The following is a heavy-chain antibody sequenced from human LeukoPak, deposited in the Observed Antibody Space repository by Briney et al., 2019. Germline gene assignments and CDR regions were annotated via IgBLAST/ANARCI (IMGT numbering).Heavy chain of an antibody. V-gene: IGHV3-33*01. CDR2: IWYDGSNK. J-gene: IGHJ4*02. CDR1: GFTFSSYG. D-gene: IGHD5-24*01. CDR3: ARESGRDGYNSQLFDY. Sequence: GRSLRLSCAASGFTFSSYGMHWVRQAPGKGLEWVAVIWYDGSNKYYADPVKGRFTISRDNSKNTLYLQMNSLRAEDTAVYYCARESGRDGYNSQLFDYWGQGTLVTVSS.